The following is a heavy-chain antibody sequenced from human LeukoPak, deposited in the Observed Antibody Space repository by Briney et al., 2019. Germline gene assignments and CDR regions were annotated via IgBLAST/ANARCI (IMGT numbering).Heavy chain of an antibody. CDR2: IYHSGST. D-gene: IGHD1-7*01. J-gene: IGHJ4*02. V-gene: IGHV4-30-2*01. CDR3: ARVGDNWNYHFDY. CDR1: GGSISSGGYS. Sequence: SETLPLTCAVSGGSISSGGYSWSWIRQPPGKGLEWIGYIYHSGSTYYNPSLKSRVTISVDRSKNQFSLKLSSVTAADTAVYYCARVGDNWNYHFDYWGQGTLVTVSS.